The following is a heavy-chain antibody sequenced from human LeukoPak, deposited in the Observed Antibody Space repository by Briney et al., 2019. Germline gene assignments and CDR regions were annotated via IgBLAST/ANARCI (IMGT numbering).Heavy chain of an antibody. CDR3: AKQSLGAN. CDR2: INAVDANT. V-gene: IGHV3-23*01. Sequence: GGSLRLSCAASGFIFSSLAMTWVRQAPGKGLEWVSTINAVDANTYYADSVKGRFTVSRDNSRNTLYLQMNSLRAEDTAVYYCAKQSLGANWGQGTPVIVSS. J-gene: IGHJ4*02. CDR1: GFIFSSLA. D-gene: IGHD4/OR15-4a*01.